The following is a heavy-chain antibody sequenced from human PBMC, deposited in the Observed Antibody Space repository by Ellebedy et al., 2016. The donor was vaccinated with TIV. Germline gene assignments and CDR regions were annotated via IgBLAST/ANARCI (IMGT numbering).Heavy chain of an antibody. CDR1: GFTFSNYA. Sequence: GGSLRLSXAASGFTFSNYALHWVRQAPGKGLEWVALISYDGTNKYYADSVKGRFTISRDNSKSTLYLQMNSLRAEDTAVYYCAKGPTTRYYYMDVWGKGTTVTVSS. J-gene: IGHJ6*03. V-gene: IGHV3-30-3*01. CDR3: AKGPTTRYYYMDV. D-gene: IGHD1-26*01. CDR2: ISYDGTNK.